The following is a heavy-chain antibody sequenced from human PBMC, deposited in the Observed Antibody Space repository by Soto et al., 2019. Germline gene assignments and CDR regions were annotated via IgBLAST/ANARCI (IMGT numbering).Heavy chain of an antibody. CDR1: GFTFSSYG. J-gene: IGHJ4*02. D-gene: IGHD6-13*01. Sequence: QVQLVESGGGVVQPGRSLRLSCAASGFTFSSYGMHWVRQAPGKGLEWVAVIWYDGSNKYYADSVKGRVNISRDNSKKTLYLQMNSLRAEDTAVYYCARLAGSSWFPADCWGQGTLVTVSS. CDR3: ARLAGSSWFPADC. CDR2: IWYDGSNK. V-gene: IGHV3-33*01.